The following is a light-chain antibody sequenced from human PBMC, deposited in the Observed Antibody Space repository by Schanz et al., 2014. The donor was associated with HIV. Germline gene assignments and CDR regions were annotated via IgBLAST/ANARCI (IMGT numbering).Light chain of an antibody. CDR2: ENN. Sequence: NFMLTQPHSVSESPGKTITISCTRSSGSIGTNLVQWYQHRPDSAPTLVISENNDRPSGVPDRFSGSMDMSSNSAFLTISGLKTEDEADYYCQSSDRYNGKVFGGGTKLTVL. V-gene: IGLV6-57*03. CDR3: QSSDRYNGKV. CDR1: SGSIGTNL. J-gene: IGLJ3*02.